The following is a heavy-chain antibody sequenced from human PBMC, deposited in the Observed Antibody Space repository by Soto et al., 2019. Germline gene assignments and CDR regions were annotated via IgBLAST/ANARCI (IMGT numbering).Heavy chain of an antibody. V-gene: IGHV3-7*03. CDR3: ARGGDSSSWTYYYYGMDV. CDR1: GFTFSSYW. D-gene: IGHD6-13*01. CDR2: IKQDGREK. J-gene: IGHJ6*02. Sequence: GGSLRLSCAASGFTFSSYWMSWVRQAPGKGLEWVANIKQDGREKYYVDSVKGRFTISRDNAKNSLYLQMNSLRAEDTAVYYCARGGDSSSWTYYYYGMDVWGQGTTVTVSS.